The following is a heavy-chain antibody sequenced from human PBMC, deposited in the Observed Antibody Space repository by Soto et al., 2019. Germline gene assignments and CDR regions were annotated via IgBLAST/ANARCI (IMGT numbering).Heavy chain of an antibody. Sequence: EVQLVESGGGLVQPGGSLRLSCAASGFTFSSYSMNWVRQAPGKGLEWVSYISSSSSTIYYADSVKGRFTISRDNAKNSLYLQMNSLRDEDTAVYYCARGSRGYSYGLFDYWGQGTLVTVSS. J-gene: IGHJ4*02. CDR3: ARGSRGYSYGLFDY. D-gene: IGHD5-18*01. CDR2: ISSSSSTI. V-gene: IGHV3-48*02. CDR1: GFTFSSYS.